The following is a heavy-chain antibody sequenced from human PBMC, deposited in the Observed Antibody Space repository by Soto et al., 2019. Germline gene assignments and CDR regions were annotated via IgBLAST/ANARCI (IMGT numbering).Heavy chain of an antibody. D-gene: IGHD1-26*01. J-gene: IGHJ4*02. CDR2: IYYSGST. V-gene: IGHV4-39*01. CDR1: GGSISSSSYY. Sequence: QLQLQESGPGLVKPSETLSLTCTVSGGSISSSSYYWGWIRQPPGKGLEWIGSIYYSGSTYYNPSLKSRVTISVDTSKNQFSLKLSSVTAADTAVYYCARLSPKTVGATPDWGQGTLVTVSS. CDR3: ARLSPKTVGATPD.